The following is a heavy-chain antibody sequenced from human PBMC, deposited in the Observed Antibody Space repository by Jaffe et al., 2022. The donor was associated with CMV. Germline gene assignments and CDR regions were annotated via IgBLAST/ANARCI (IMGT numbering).Heavy chain of an antibody. D-gene: IGHD6-6*01. CDR3: ARHGTGSSSDYYYYMDV. CDR2: INAGNGNT. Sequence: QVQLVQSGAEVKKPGASVKVSCKASGYTFTSYAMHWVRQAPGQRLEWMGWINAGNGNTKYSQKFQGRVTITRDTSASTAYMELSSLRSEDTAVYYCARHGTGSSSDYYYYMDVWGKGTTVTVSS. CDR1: GYTFTSYA. J-gene: IGHJ6*03. V-gene: IGHV1-3*01.